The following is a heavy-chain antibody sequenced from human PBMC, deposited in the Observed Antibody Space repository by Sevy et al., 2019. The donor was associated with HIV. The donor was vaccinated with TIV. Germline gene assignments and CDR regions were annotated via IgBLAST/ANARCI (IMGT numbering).Heavy chain of an antibody. Sequence: SETLSLTCAVYGGSFSGYYWSWIRQPPGKGLEWIGEINHSGSTNYNPSLKSRVTISVDTSKNQFSLKLSSVTAADTAVDYCARGLAAAGMGGGYYFDYWGQGTLVTVSS. CDR3: ARGLAAAGMGGGYYFDY. CDR2: INHSGST. CDR1: GGSFSGYY. J-gene: IGHJ4*02. V-gene: IGHV4-34*01. D-gene: IGHD6-13*01.